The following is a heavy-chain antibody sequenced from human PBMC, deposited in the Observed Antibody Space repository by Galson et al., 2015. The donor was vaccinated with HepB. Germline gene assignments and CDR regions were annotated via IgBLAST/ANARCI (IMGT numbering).Heavy chain of an antibody. CDR3: ARGCMPTTSCLEHAFDI. J-gene: IGHJ3*02. CDR2: IYYSGST. D-gene: IGHD2-2*01. Sequence: TLSLTCTVPGGSISSGGYYWSWIRQHPGKGLEWIGYIYYSGSTYYNPSLKSRVTISVDTSKNCFSLRLSSVTAADTAVYYCARGCMPTTSCLEHAFDIWGQGTVVTVSS. V-gene: IGHV4-31*03. CDR1: GGSISSGGYY.